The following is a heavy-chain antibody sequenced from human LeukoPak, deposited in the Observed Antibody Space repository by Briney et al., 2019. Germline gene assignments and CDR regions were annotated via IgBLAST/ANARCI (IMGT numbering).Heavy chain of an antibody. Sequence: SETLSLTCTVSGGSISSSTYYWGWIRQPPGKGLEWIGTIYYSGSTYYNPSLQSRVTISVDTSKNQFSLKLSSVTAADTAVYYCARASSSWYDAFDIWGQGTMVTVSS. J-gene: IGHJ3*02. D-gene: IGHD6-13*01. CDR3: ARASSSWYDAFDI. CDR2: IYYSGST. V-gene: IGHV4-39*07. CDR1: GGSISSSTYY.